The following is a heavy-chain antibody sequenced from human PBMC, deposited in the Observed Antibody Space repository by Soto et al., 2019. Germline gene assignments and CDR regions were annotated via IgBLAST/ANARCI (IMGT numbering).Heavy chain of an antibody. D-gene: IGHD2-15*01. V-gene: IGHV3-48*02. Sequence: GGSLRLSCVASEFSLSRYSMNWVRQAPGKGLEWVSYITTGSTTIYYADSVKGRFTISRDNSKNSLYLQMNSLRDEDTALYYCARGGEGGYDLWGRGTLVTVSS. CDR3: ARGGEGGYDL. J-gene: IGHJ5*02. CDR1: EFSLSRYS. CDR2: ITTGSTTI.